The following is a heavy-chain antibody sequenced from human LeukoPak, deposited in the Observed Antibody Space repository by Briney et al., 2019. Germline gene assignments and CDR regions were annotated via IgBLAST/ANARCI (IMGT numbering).Heavy chain of an antibody. CDR1: GYTFTGYY. D-gene: IGHD3-22*01. J-gene: IGHJ5*02. V-gene: IGHV1-2*02. CDR2: INLNSGGT. Sequence: GASVKVSCKASGYTFTGYYMHWVRQAPGQGLEWMGWINLNSGGTNYAQKFQGRVAMTRDTSISTAYMELSRLRSDDTAVYCCARGAGITMIVVVITSGSGAQYNWFDPWGQGTLVTVSS. CDR3: ARGAGITMIVVVITSGSGAQYNWFDP.